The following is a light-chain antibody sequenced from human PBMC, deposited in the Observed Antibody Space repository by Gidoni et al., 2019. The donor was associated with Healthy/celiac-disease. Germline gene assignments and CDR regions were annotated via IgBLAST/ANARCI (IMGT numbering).Light chain of an antibody. V-gene: IGKV1-8*01. J-gene: IGKJ1*01. CDR1: QGISSY. CDR3: QQYYSYPQT. Sequence: AIRMTQSPSSLSASTGDRVTITCRASQGISSYLAWYQQKPEKAPKLLIYAASTLQSGVPSRFSGSGSGTDFTLTMSCLQSEDLATYCCQQYYSYPQTFGQGTKVEIK. CDR2: AAS.